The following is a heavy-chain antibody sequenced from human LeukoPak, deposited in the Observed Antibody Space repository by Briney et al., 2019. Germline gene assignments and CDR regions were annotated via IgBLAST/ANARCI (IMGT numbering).Heavy chain of an antibody. J-gene: IGHJ4*02. CDR1: GGTFSSYA. CDR3: TRELRYFDWLSGYFDY. V-gene: IGHV1-69*13. D-gene: IGHD3-9*01. CDR2: IIPIFGTA. Sequence: ASVKVSCKASGGTFSSYAISWVRQAPGQGLEWMGGIIPIFGTANYAQKFQGRVTITADESTSTAYMELSSLRSDDTAVYYCTRELRYFDWLSGYFDYWGQGTLVTVSS.